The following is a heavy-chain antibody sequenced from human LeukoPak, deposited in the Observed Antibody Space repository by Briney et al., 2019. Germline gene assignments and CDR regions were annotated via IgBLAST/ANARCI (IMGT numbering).Heavy chain of an antibody. Sequence: GRALILCCAAPGFTFSSYAMYWVRQAPGKGLEMVASIWYEESDKYYRDSVKGRFTISRDNYKNTLYLQMNSLRDEDTAVYYCAKDRAEKYAFDYWGQGTLVTVSS. D-gene: IGHD2-2*01. CDR1: GFTFSSYA. J-gene: IGHJ4*02. CDR3: AKDRAEKYAFDY. CDR2: IWYEESDK. V-gene: IGHV3-33*06.